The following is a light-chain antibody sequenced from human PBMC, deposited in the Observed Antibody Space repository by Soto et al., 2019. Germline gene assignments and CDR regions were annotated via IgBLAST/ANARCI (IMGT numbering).Light chain of an antibody. J-gene: IGKJ1*01. Sequence: DIVLTQSPGTLSLSPGDSATLSCRASQSVSSSYLAWYQQKPGQAPRLLIYGESSRATGIPDRLSGSGSGTDLNLTISRLEPEDFAVYYCQKYGSSPWTFGQGTKVDIK. V-gene: IGKV3-20*01. CDR3: QKYGSSPWT. CDR2: GES. CDR1: QSVSSSY.